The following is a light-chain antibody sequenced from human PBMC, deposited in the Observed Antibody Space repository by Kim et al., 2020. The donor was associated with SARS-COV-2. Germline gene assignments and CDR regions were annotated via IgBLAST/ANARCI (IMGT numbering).Light chain of an antibody. V-gene: IGKV1-5*03. J-gene: IGKJ4*01. CDR3: QQYNSYPLT. CDR1: QSISSW. CDR2: ESS. Sequence: DIQMTQSPSTLSASVGDRVTISCRASQSISSWLAWYQQKQGKAPNLLIYESSSLESGVPSRFSGSGSGTEFTLTISSLQPDDFATYYCQQYNSYPLTFGGGTKVDIK.